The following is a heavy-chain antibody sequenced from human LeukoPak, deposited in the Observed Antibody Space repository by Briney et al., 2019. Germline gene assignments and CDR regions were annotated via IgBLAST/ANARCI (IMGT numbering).Heavy chain of an antibody. D-gene: IGHD6-19*01. V-gene: IGHV3-23*01. Sequence: GGSLRLSCAASGFTFSSYAMSWVRQAPGKGLEWVSAISGSGGSTYYPDSVKGRFTISRDNSKNTLYLQMNSLRAEDTAVYYCAKVSAGIAVAAHFDYWGQGTLVTVSS. CDR1: GFTFSSYA. J-gene: IGHJ4*02. CDR2: ISGSGGST. CDR3: AKVSAGIAVAAHFDY.